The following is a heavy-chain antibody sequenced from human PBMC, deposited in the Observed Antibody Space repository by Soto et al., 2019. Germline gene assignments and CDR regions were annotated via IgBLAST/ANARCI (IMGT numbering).Heavy chain of an antibody. D-gene: IGHD1-7*01. Sequence: QVQLQESGPGLVRPSQTLSLTCTVSGGSINSGGYYWTWIRQHPGKGLEWLGYIYYSGTTYDNPSLKSRVTISVDTSQNQFSLKLTSMTAADTAVYYCARVAWHYGGNNPIDYWGQGTLVTVSS. CDR1: GGSINSGGYY. CDR3: ARVAWHYGGNNPIDY. J-gene: IGHJ4*02. CDR2: IYYSGTT. V-gene: IGHV4-31*03.